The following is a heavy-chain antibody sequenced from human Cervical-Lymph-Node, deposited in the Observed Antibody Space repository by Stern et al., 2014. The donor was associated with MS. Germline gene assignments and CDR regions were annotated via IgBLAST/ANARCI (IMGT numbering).Heavy chain of an antibody. J-gene: IGHJ4*02. CDR1: GFTFDDYA. CDR2: ISWNSGST. CDR3: AKDTYYYGTGSETAIDY. D-gene: IGHD3-10*01. V-gene: IGHV3-9*01. Sequence: EVQLVESGGGLVQPGRSLRLSCAASGFTFDDYAMHWVRQAPGKGLEWVSGISWNSGSTGYADSVKGRFTISRDNAKNSLYLQMNSLRAEDTALYYCAKDTYYYGTGSETAIDYWGQGTLVTVSS.